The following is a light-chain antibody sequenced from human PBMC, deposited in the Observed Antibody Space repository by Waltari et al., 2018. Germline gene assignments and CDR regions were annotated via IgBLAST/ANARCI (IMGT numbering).Light chain of an antibody. CDR1: HSVSRY. V-gene: IGKV3-11*01. CDR2: DAS. J-gene: IGKJ4*01. CDR3: QQRSNWPLT. Sequence: CRASHSVSRYLAWYQQRPGQAPRLLIFDASFRATGIPARFSGSGSETDFTLTSSSLEPEDCAVYYCQQRSNWPLTFGGGTKVEIK.